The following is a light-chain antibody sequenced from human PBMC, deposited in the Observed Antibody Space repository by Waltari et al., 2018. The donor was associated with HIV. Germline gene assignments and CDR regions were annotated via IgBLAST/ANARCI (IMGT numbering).Light chain of an antibody. CDR2: EVS. Sequence: QSALTQPASVSGSPGQSITIPCTGSSSAVGNYHLVSWYQNHPGKAPKLLIYEVSKWPSGVSDRFSGSKSGNTASLRISGLQAEDEADYYCCSYVGSNNWVFGGGTKVTVL. J-gene: IGLJ3*02. CDR1: SSAVGNYHL. V-gene: IGLV2-23*02. CDR3: CSYVGSNNWV.